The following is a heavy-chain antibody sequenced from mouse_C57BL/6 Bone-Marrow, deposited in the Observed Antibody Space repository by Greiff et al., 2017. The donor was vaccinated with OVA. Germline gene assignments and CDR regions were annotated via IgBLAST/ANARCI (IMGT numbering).Heavy chain of an antibody. J-gene: IGHJ2*01. Sequence: EVHLVESGGDLVKPGGSLKLSCAASGFTFSSYGMSWVRQTPDKRLEWVATISSGGSYTYYPDSVKGRFTISRDNAKNTLYLQMSSLKSEDTAMYYCARWYYGSSLDYWGKGTTLTVSS. V-gene: IGHV5-6*01. CDR2: ISSGGSYT. D-gene: IGHD1-1*01. CDR3: ARWYYGSSLDY. CDR1: GFTFSSYG.